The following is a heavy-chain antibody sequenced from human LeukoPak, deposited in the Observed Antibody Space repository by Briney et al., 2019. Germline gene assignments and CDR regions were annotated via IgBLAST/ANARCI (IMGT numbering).Heavy chain of an antibody. Sequence: PGGSLRLSCAASGFSFSDYYMSWIRQAPGKGLEWVSYISSRGETIYYADSVKGRFTISKDNAKSSLYLQMNSLRAEDTAVYYCARDTHDDNRGTTWDYWGQGTLVTVSS. V-gene: IGHV3-11*01. CDR1: GFSFSDYY. D-gene: IGHD1-1*01. CDR3: ARDTHDDNRGTTWDY. CDR2: ISSRGETI. J-gene: IGHJ4*02.